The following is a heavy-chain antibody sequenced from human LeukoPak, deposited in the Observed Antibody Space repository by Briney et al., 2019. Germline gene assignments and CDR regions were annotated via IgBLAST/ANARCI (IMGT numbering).Heavy chain of an antibody. CDR3: ARQKLAQDYYYGMDV. Sequence: SETLSLTCAVYGVSFSGYYWIWIRQPPGKGLEWIGEINHSGSTNYNPSLKSRITISVDTSKNQFSLKVSSVTAADTAVYYCARQKLAQDYYYGMDVWNKGTTVTVSS. J-gene: IGHJ6*04. V-gene: IGHV4-34*01. CDR2: INHSGST. CDR1: GVSFSGYY. D-gene: IGHD6-13*01.